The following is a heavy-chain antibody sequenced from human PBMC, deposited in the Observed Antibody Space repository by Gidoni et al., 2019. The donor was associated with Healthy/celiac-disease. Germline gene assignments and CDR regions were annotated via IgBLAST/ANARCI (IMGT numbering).Heavy chain of an antibody. CDR2: IWYDGSNK. D-gene: IGHD3-22*01. CDR1: GFTFRSYG. Sequence: QVQLVESGGGVVQPGRSLRLSCAASGFTFRSYGMHWVRQAPGKGLEWVAVIWYDGSNKYYADSVKGRFTISRDNSKNTLYLQMNSLRAEDTAVYYCARPLYYYDSSGYYYNYGMDVWGQGTTVTVSS. J-gene: IGHJ6*02. V-gene: IGHV3-33*01. CDR3: ARPLYYYDSSGYYYNYGMDV.